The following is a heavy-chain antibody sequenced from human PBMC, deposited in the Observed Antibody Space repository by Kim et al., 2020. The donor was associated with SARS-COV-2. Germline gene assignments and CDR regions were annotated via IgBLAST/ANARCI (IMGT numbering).Heavy chain of an antibody. CDR2: IHSGGTT. CDR1: GFIVSNNF. Sequence: GGSLRLSCAASGFIVSNNFMTWVRQAPGKGLEWVAGIHSGGTTYYADSVKGRFTISRDNSKNTLFLQMDTLRAEDTAVYHCGKDPGHSTGVDFDPWCQGILVTVAS. J-gene: IGHJ5*02. D-gene: IGHD5-12*01. CDR3: GKDPGHSTGVDFDP. V-gene: IGHV3-66*02.